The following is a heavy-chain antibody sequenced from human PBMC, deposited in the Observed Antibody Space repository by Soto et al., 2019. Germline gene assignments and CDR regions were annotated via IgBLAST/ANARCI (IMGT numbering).Heavy chain of an antibody. CDR2: IRSKAYGGTT. CDR1: GFTFVDYA. J-gene: IGHJ4*02. CDR3: TDGYVFDY. D-gene: IGHD5-18*01. Sequence: SLRISCTASGFTFVDYAMSWFRQAPGKGLEWVGFIRSKAYGGTTEYAASVKGRFTISRDDSKSIAYLQMNSLKTEDTAVYYCTDGYVFDYWGQGTLVTVSS. V-gene: IGHV3-49*03.